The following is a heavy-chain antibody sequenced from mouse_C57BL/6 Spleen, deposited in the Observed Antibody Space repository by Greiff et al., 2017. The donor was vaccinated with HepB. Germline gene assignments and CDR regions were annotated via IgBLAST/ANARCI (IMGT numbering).Heavy chain of an antibody. V-gene: IGHV14-4*01. CDR3: TTRAPAFYYFDY. Sequence: EVQLQQSGAELVRPGASVKLSCTASGFNIKDDYMHWVKQRPEQGLEWIGWIDPENGDTEYASKFQGKATITADTSSNTAYLQLSSLTSEDTAVYYCTTRAPAFYYFDYWGQGTTLTVSS. J-gene: IGHJ2*01. D-gene: IGHD3-1*01. CDR2: IDPENGDT. CDR1: GFNIKDDY.